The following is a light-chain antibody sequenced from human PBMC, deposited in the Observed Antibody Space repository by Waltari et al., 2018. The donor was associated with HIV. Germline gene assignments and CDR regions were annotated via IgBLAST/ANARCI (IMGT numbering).Light chain of an antibody. CDR2: EVS. J-gene: IGLJ3*02. CDR3: SSYTSSNTVV. Sequence: QSALTQPASVSGSPGQSITITCTGTSGDFGSFNYVSWYQHHPGKAPKFMIYEVSKRPSGVSNRFSGSKSGNTASLIISGLQAEDESDYYCSSYTSSNTVVFGGGTKLTVL. V-gene: IGLV2-14*01. CDR1: SGDFGSFNY.